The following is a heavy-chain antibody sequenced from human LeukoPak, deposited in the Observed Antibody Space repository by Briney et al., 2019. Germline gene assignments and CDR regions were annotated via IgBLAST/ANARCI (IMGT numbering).Heavy chain of an antibody. Sequence: ASVKVSCKASGYTFTSYAMHWVRQAPGQRLEWMGWINAGNGNTKYSQKFQGRVTITADESTSTAYMELSSLRSEDTAVYYCAREGGSYSREDAFDIWGQGTMVTVSS. CDR3: AREGGSYSREDAFDI. J-gene: IGHJ3*02. CDR1: GYTFTSYA. CDR2: INAGNGNT. V-gene: IGHV1-3*01. D-gene: IGHD1-26*01.